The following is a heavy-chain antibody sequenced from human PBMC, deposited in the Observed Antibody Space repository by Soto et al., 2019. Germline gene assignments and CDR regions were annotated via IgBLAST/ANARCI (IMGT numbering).Heavy chain of an antibody. J-gene: IGHJ3*02. D-gene: IGHD2-15*01. CDR2: IYYSGST. Sequence: SETLSLTCTVSGGSISSGDYYWSWIRQPPGKGLEWIGYIYYSGSTYYNPSLKSRVTISVDTSKNQFSLKLSSVTAADTAVYYCARRPTATPDIVVVVAATNGAFDIWGQGTMVTVSS. V-gene: IGHV4-30-4*01. CDR3: ARRPTATPDIVVVVAATNGAFDI. CDR1: GGSISSGDYY.